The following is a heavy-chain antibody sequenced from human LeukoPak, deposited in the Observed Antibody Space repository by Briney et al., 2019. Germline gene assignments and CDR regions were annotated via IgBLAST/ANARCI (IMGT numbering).Heavy chain of an antibody. D-gene: IGHD6-13*01. Sequence: GGSLRLSCAASGFTFSSYAMSWVRQAPGKGLEWVSAISGSGGSTYYADSVKGRFTISRDNSKITLYLQMNSLRAEDTAVYYCAKIFQSSSWFDLDYWGQGTLVTVSS. CDR2: ISGSGGST. J-gene: IGHJ4*02. CDR1: GFTFSSYA. CDR3: AKIFQSSSWFDLDY. V-gene: IGHV3-23*01.